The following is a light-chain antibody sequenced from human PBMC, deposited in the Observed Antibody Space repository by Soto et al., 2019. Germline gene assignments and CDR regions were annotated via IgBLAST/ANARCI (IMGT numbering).Light chain of an antibody. J-gene: IGKJ1*01. CDR1: QSISSW. CDR3: QQYNSAWT. V-gene: IGKV1-5*03. Sequence: DIQMTQSPSTLSASVGDRVTITCRVSQSISSWLAWYQQKPGKAPKLLIYKASSLESGVPSRFSGSGSGTEFTLTISSLQPDDFATYYCQQYNSAWTFGQGTKVDIK. CDR2: KAS.